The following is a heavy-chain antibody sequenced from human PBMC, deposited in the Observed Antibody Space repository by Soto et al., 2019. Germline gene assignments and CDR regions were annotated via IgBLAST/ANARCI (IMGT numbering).Heavy chain of an antibody. V-gene: IGHV4-34*01. J-gene: IGHJ5*02. CDR1: GGSFSGYY. CDR3: ARGYCTNGVCYGGHWFDP. D-gene: IGHD2-8*01. CDR2: INHSGST. Sequence: KTSETLSLTCAVYGGSFSGYYWSWIRQPPGKGLEWIGEINHSGSTNYNPSLKSRVTISVDTSKNQFSLKLSSVTAADTAVYYCARGYCTNGVCYGGHWFDPWGQGTLVTVSS.